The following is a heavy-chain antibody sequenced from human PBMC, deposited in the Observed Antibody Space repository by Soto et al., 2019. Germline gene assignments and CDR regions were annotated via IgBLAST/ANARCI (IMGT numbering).Heavy chain of an antibody. D-gene: IGHD4-17*01. CDR3: ARDLLTTVTTWGDFQH. V-gene: IGHV3-30-3*01. Sequence: QVQLVESGGGVVQPGRSLRLSCAASGFTFSSYAMHWVRQAPGKGLEWVAVISYDGSNKYYADSVKGRFTISRDNSKNTLYLQMNSLRAEDTAVYYCARDLLTTVTTWGDFQHWGQGTLVTVSS. CDR1: GFTFSSYA. CDR2: ISYDGSNK. J-gene: IGHJ1*01.